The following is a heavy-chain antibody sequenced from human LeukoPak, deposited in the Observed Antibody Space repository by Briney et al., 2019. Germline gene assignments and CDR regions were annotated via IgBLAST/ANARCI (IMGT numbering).Heavy chain of an antibody. V-gene: IGHV4-61*02. CDR3: ARGVTVVNFDF. CDR2: IYTSGSI. Sequence: KSSETLSLTCTVSGGSISSSSYYWSWIRQPAGKGLEWIGRIYTSGSINYNPSLKSRVTISVDTSKNQFSLKLSPVTAADTAVYYCARGVTVVNFDFWGQGTLVTVSS. J-gene: IGHJ4*02. CDR1: GGSISSSSYY. D-gene: IGHD4-23*01.